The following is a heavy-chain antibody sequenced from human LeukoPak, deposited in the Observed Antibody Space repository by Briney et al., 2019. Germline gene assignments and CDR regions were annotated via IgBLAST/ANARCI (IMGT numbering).Heavy chain of an antibody. V-gene: IGHV1-69*04. Sequence: SVKVSCKASGGTFSSYAISWVRQAPGQGLEWMGRIIPILGIANYAQKFQGRVTITADKSTSTAYMELSSLRSEDTAVYYCARDLWQQLIFDYWGQGTLVTVSS. J-gene: IGHJ4*02. D-gene: IGHD6-13*01. CDR2: IIPILGIA. CDR3: ARDLWQQLIFDY. CDR1: GGTFSSYA.